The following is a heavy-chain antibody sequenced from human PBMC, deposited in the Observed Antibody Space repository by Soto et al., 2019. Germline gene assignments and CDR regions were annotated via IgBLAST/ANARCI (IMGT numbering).Heavy chain of an antibody. CDR3: ARDVRIVVVVAATEENWFDP. D-gene: IGHD2-15*01. V-gene: IGHV1-18*01. CDR2: ISAYNGNT. J-gene: IGHJ5*02. CDR1: GYTFTSYG. Sequence: ASVKVSCKASGYTFTSYGISWVRQAPGQGLEWMGWISAYNGNTNYAQKLQGRVTMTTDTSTSTAYMELRSLRSDDTAVYYCARDVRIVVVVAATEENWFDPLGLGNLVTGSS.